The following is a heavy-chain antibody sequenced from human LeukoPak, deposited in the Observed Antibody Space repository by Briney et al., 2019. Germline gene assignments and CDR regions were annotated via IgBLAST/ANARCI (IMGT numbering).Heavy chain of an antibody. J-gene: IGHJ4*02. V-gene: IGHV3-23*01. Sequence: GSLRLSCSASGFTFRNFAISWVRQAPGKDLEWVSSIGGGDTHYADSVKGRFTISRDDSRSTVDLQMSSLRAEDTAVYYCAKDGQSFNSMYDYFDSWGQGTLVTVSS. D-gene: IGHD2-8*01. CDR3: AKDGQSFNSMYDYFDS. CDR1: GFTFRNFA. CDR2: IGGGDT.